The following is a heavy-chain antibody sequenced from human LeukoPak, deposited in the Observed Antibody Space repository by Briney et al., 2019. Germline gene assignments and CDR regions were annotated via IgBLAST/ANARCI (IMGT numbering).Heavy chain of an antibody. V-gene: IGHV1-18*01. Sequence: ASVKVSCKTSGYTFTTYGLNWVRQAPGQGLEWMGWISAYNGDTDHAQKLQGRVTLTRDTSTNTAFMELRSLRSDDTAVYYCARDSCSSNKCPFDNWGQGTLVTVSS. CDR3: ARDSCSSNKCPFDN. J-gene: IGHJ4*02. CDR1: GYTFTTYG. CDR2: ISAYNGDT. D-gene: IGHD2-2*01.